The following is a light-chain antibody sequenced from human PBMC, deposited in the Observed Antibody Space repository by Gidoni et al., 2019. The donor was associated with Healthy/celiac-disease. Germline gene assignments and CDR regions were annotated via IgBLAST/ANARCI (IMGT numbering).Light chain of an antibody. J-gene: IGKJ3*01. CDR2: AAS. CDR3: QQYYSYPFT. Sequence: FFASTGDRVTITCRASQGISSYLAWYQQKPGKAPKLLIYAASTLQSGVPSSFSGSGSGTDFTLTISCLQSDDFATYYCQQYYSYPFTFGPGTKVDIK. V-gene: IGKV1-8*01. CDR1: QGISSY.